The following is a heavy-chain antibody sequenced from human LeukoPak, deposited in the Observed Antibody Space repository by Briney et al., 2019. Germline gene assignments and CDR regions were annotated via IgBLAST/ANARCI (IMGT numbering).Heavy chain of an antibody. V-gene: IGHV3-30*02. CDR2: IRYDETDK. CDR1: GFTFRSYG. CDR3: AKATNYYYMDV. J-gene: IGHJ6*03. Sequence: PGGSLRLSWALSGFTFRSYGIHWVRQAAGKGLGWVAFIRYDETDKYYADSVKGRFTISRDNSKNTLYLQMSSLRAEDTAVYYCAKATNYYYMDVWGKGTTVTVSS.